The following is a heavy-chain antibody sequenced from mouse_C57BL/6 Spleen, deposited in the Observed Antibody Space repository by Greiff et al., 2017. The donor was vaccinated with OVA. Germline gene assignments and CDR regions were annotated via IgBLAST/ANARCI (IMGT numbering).Heavy chain of an antibody. CDR2: INPGSGGT. J-gene: IGHJ4*01. CDR1: GYAFTNYL. CDR3: ARVCDEGTNFTTVAGDYAMDY. Sequence: QVQLKQSGAELVRPGTSVKVSCKASGYAFTNYLIEWVKQRPGQGLEWIGVINPGSGGTNYNEKFKGKATLTADKSSSTAYMQLSSLTSEDSAVYFCARVCDEGTNFTTVAGDYAMDYWGQGTSVTVSS. V-gene: IGHV1-54*01. D-gene: IGHD1-1*01.